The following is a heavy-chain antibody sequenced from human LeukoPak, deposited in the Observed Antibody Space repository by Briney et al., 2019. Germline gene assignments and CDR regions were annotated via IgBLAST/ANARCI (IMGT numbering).Heavy chain of an antibody. D-gene: IGHD3-22*01. Sequence: SQTLSLTCTVSGGSISSGPYYWNWIRQPAGKGLEWIGRISSRYSTLYNPSLKSRLTLSIDTSNNQFSLKLSSVTAADTAVYYCARVRYSDSSVLTRKGSYYFDYWGQGTLVTVSS. CDR1: GGSISSGPYY. J-gene: IGHJ4*02. CDR3: ARVRYSDSSVLTRKGSYYFDY. CDR2: ISSRYST. V-gene: IGHV4-61*02.